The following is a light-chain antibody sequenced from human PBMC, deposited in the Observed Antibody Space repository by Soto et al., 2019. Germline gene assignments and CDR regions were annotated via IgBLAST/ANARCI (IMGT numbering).Light chain of an antibody. CDR2: EVT. J-gene: IGLJ2*01. V-gene: IGLV2-8*01. CDR3: SSYAGINTDVV. CDR1: SSDVGGYGY. Sequence: QSALTQPPSASGSPGQSVTISCTGTSSDVGGYGYVSWYQQHPGKAPKLMIFEVTNRASGVPNRFSGSKSGNTASLTVSGLHDEDEADYYCSSYAGINTDVVFGGGTQLTVL.